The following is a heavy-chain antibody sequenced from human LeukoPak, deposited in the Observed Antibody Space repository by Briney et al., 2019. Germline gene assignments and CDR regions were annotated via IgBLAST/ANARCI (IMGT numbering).Heavy chain of an antibody. CDR2: ISYDGSNK. Sequence: PGGSLRLSCAASGFTCSSYAMHWVRQAPGKGLEWVAVISYDGSNKYYADSMKGRFTISRDNSKNTLYLQMNSLRAEDTAVYYCARSVPPDIVVVVAAKDAFDIWGQGTMVTVSS. CDR3: ARSVPPDIVVVVAAKDAFDI. D-gene: IGHD2-15*01. J-gene: IGHJ3*02. CDR1: GFTCSSYA. V-gene: IGHV3-30*04.